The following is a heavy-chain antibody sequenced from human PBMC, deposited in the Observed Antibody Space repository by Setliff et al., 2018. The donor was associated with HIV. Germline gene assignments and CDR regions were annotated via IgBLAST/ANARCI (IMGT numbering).Heavy chain of an antibody. D-gene: IGHD2-2*01. V-gene: IGHV4-59*01. Sequence: SETLSLTCTVSGGSISSDYWSWIRQPPGKGLEWIGYIYYSGSTYYNPSLKSRVTISVDTSKNQVSLTLSSVTPADTAVYYCARHICGTTACYAVDVWGPGTMVTVSS. J-gene: IGHJ3*01. CDR1: GGSISSDY. CDR3: ARHICGTTACYAVDV. CDR2: IYYSGST.